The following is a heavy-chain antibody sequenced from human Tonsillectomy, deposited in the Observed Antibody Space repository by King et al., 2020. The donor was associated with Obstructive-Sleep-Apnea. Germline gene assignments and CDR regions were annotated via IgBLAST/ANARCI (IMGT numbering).Heavy chain of an antibody. D-gene: IGHD5-12*01. CDR3: ARAFGGYDLNFLDY. J-gene: IGHJ4*02. CDR2: ISYDGNIK. CDR1: GFTFSDYA. Sequence: VQLVESGGGVVQPGRSLRLSCAASGFTFSDYAIHWVRQAPGKGLEWVAVISYDGNIKYYADSVKGRFTISRDNSKNTLYLQMNSLRAVDTAVYYCARAFGGYDLNFLDYWGQGTLVTVSS. V-gene: IGHV3-30*04.